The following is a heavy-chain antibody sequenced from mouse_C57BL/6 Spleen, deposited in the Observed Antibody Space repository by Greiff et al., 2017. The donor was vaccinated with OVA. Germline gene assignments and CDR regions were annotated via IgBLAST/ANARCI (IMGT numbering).Heavy chain of an antibody. CDR3: ARYAMDY. CDR1: GYAFSSSW. Sequence: QVQLQQSGPELVKPGASVKISCKASGYAFSSSWMNWVKQRPGKGLEWIGRIYPGDGDTNYNGKFKGKATLTADTSSSPAYMQLSSLTAEDSAVYFCARYAMDYWGQGTSVTVSS. V-gene: IGHV1-82*01. CDR2: IYPGDGDT. J-gene: IGHJ4*01.